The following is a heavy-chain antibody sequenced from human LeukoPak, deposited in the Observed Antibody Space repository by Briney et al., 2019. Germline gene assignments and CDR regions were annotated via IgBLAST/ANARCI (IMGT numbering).Heavy chain of an antibody. CDR1: GYRFPSFR. CDR2: VYPGHSGT. J-gene: IGHJ4*02. CDR3: ARGLMYYYDSRGYEYYFDY. Sequence: VESLKIPCKGSGYRFPSFRFGWVRQMPGTSVGGLGIVYPGHSGTRFCPAFQGQVTIAADQSISTAYLQCSSLKASDTAMYYSARGLMYYYDSRGYEYYFDYWGQGTLVTASS. D-gene: IGHD3-22*01. V-gene: IGHV5-51*01.